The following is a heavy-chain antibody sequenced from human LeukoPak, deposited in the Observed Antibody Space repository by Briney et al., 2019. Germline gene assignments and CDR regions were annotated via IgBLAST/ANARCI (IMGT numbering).Heavy chain of an antibody. Sequence: ASVKVSCKASGYTLTSYGISWVRQAPGQGLEWMGWISAYNGNTNYAQKLQGRVTMTTDTSTSTAYMELRSLRSDDTAVYYCARVGCSSTSCYTLDYYYYYMDVWGKGTTVTVSS. D-gene: IGHD2-2*02. V-gene: IGHV1-18*01. CDR2: ISAYNGNT. J-gene: IGHJ6*03. CDR3: ARVGCSSTSCYTLDYYYYYMDV. CDR1: GYTLTSYG.